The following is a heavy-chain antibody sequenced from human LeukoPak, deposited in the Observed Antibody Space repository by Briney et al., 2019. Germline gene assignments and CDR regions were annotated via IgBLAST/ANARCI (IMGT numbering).Heavy chain of an antibody. V-gene: IGHV4-38-2*02. CDR1: GYSISSGYY. CDR2: IYHSGST. D-gene: IGHD5-18*01. CDR3: ARERGYSYGYDDY. Sequence: SETLSLTCAASGYSISSGYYWGWIRQPPGKGLEWIGSIYHSGSTYYNPSLKSRVTISVDTSKNQFSLKLSSVTAADTAVYYCARERGYSYGYDDYWGQGTLVTVSS. J-gene: IGHJ4*02.